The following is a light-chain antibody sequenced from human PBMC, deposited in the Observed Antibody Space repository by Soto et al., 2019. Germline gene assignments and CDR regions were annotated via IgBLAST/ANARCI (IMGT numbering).Light chain of an antibody. CDR2: AAS. V-gene: IGKV3D-20*02. Sequence: EIVLTQSPGTLSLSPGERAALSCRASQSVTSSYLAWYQHKPGQAPRLLIYAASSRATGIPDRFSGSGSGTDFTLTISRLEPEDFATYYCQQTSAFPRTFGQGTRLEIK. CDR1: QSVTSSY. J-gene: IGKJ5*01. CDR3: QQTSAFPRT.